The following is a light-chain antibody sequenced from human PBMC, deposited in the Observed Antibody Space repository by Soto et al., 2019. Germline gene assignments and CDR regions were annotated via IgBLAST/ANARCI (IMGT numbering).Light chain of an antibody. V-gene: IGKV1-8*01. CDR1: QGISSY. CDR2: AAS. Sequence: AIRMTQSPSSFSASTGDRVTITCRASQGISSYLAWYQQKPGKAPKLLIYAASTLXSGVPSRFSGSGSGTDFTLTISCLXSEDFATYYCQQYYSYPQTFGQGTKLEIK. J-gene: IGKJ2*01. CDR3: QQYYSYPQT.